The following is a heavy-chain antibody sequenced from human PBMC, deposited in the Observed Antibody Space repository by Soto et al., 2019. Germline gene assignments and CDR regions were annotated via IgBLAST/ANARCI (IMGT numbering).Heavy chain of an antibody. CDR2: ISAYNGNT. V-gene: IGHV1-18*01. CDR3: ARIGLVEWLFISDY. CDR1: GYTFTSYG. J-gene: IGHJ4*02. Sequence: ASVKVSCKASGYTFTSYGISRVRQAPGQGSEWMGLISAYNGNTNYAQKLQGRVTMTTDTYTSTAYMALRSLRFDDTAVYYCARIGLVEWLFISDYWGQGTLVTVSS. D-gene: IGHD3-22*01.